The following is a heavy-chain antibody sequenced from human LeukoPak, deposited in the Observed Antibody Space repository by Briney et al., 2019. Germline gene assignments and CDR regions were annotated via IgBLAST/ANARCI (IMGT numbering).Heavy chain of an antibody. CDR3: VRVKGSYFDY. CDR1: GFPLSSYS. CDR2: ISSSGSAI. Sequence: GGSLRLSCAASGFPLSSYSINWVRQAPGKGLEWVSYISSSGSAIYYVDSVKGRFTASRDNAKNSLFLQMNSPRAEDTAVYYCVRVKGSYFDYWGQGALVTVSS. V-gene: IGHV3-48*01. J-gene: IGHJ4*02. D-gene: IGHD2-15*01.